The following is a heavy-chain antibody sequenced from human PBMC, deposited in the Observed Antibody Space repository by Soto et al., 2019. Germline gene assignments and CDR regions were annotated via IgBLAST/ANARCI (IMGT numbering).Heavy chain of an antibody. Sequence: QVQLVQSGAEVKKPGASVKVSCKASGYTFTSYAMHWVRQAPGQRLEWMGWINAGNGNTKYSQKFQGRVTITRDTSESTAYMELSSLRSEDTAVYYCARGVGQQLGDWFDPWGQGTLVTVSS. CDR3: ARGVGQQLGDWFDP. V-gene: IGHV1-3*01. CDR2: INAGNGNT. D-gene: IGHD6-13*01. CDR1: GYTFTSYA. J-gene: IGHJ5*02.